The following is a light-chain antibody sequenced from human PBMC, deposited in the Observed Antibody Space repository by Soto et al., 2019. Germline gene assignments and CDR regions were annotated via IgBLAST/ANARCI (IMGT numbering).Light chain of an antibody. CDR1: QTISTY. J-gene: IGKJ1*01. CDR2: GAS. V-gene: IGKV1-39*01. CDR3: QQSFSTPRT. Sequence: DIQMTQSPSPLSASVGDRVTITCRASQTISTYLNWYQQKPGKAPKLLIYGASSLQSGVPSRFSGSGSGTDFTLTISSLQPEDFGTYYCQQSFSTPRTFGQGTKVDIX.